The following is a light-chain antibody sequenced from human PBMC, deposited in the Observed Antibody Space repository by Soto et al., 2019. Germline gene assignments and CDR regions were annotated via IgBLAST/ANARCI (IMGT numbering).Light chain of an antibody. J-gene: IGLJ2*01. V-gene: IGLV6-57*04. CDR1: SGSIASNY. CDR2: EDN. CDR3: QSYSRNSPRV. Sequence: NFMLTQPHSVSESPGKTVTLSCTRSSGSIASNYVQWYQQRPGSACTTVIYEDNQRPSGVPEPFSGSSNSSSYSAALTISVLKTSTADDKFGQSYSRNSPRVSRGGT.